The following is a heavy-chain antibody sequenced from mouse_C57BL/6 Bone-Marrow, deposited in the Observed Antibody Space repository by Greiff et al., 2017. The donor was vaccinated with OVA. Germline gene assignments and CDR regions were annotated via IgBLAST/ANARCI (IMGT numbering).Heavy chain of an antibody. Sequence: QVQLQQPGAELVKPGASVKLSCKASGYTFPSYWMQWVKQRPGQGLEWIGEIDPSDSYTNYNQKFKGKATLTVDTSSSTAYMQLSSLTSEDSAVYYCARDQLYYYAMDYWGQGTSVTVSS. D-gene: IGHD4-1*02. V-gene: IGHV1-50*01. J-gene: IGHJ4*01. CDR1: GYTFPSYW. CDR3: ARDQLYYYAMDY. CDR2: IDPSDSYT.